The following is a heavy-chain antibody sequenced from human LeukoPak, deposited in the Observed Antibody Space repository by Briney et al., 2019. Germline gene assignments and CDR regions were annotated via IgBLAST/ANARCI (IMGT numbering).Heavy chain of an antibody. V-gene: IGHV3-23*01. Sequence: PGGSLRLSCAASGFTFSSYAMSWVRQAPGKGLEWVSAISGSGGNTYYADSVKGRFTISRDNSKNTLYLQMNSLRAEDTAVYYCAKKWGPDILLMVYGAYFDYWGQRTLVTVSS. CDR3: AKKWGPDILLMVYGAYFDY. CDR1: GFTFSSYA. D-gene: IGHD2-8*01. CDR2: ISGSGGNT. J-gene: IGHJ4*02.